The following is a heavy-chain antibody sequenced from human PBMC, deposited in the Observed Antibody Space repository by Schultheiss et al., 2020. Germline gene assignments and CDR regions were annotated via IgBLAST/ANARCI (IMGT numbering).Heavy chain of an antibody. CDR3: ARDSTAVAGRGLGY. J-gene: IGHJ4*02. V-gene: IGHV3-23*01. Sequence: GESLKISCAASGFTFSDYYMSWIRQAPGKGLEWVSAISGSGGSTYYADSVKGRFTISRDNSKNTLFLQMDSLRAEDTAVYYCARDSTAVAGRGLGYWGQGTLVTVSS. CDR1: GFTFSDYY. D-gene: IGHD6-19*01. CDR2: ISGSGGST.